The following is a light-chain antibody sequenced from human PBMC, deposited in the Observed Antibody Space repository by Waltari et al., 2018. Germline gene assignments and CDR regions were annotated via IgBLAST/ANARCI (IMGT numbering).Light chain of an antibody. CDR2: ITD. CDR3: TLYMGSGIYI. Sequence: TVVTQEPSLSVSPGGTVTLTCGLSSGSVSTSNYPSWYQQTPGQAPRMLIYITDTRPSGVPDRFSGSILGNKAALTITGAQADDESDYYCTLYMGSGIYIFGGGTRLTVL. J-gene: IGLJ2*01. CDR1: SGSVSTSNY. V-gene: IGLV8-61*01.